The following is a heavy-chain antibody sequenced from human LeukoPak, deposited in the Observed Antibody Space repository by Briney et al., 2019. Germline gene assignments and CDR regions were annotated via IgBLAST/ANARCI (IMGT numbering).Heavy chain of an antibody. CDR1: GFTFSSYA. D-gene: IGHD5-18*01. CDR2: ICGSGGST. J-gene: IGHJ4*02. Sequence: PGGSLRLSCAASGFTFSSYAMSWVRQAPGKGLEWVSAICGSGGSTYYADSVKGRFTISRDNSKNTLYLQMNSLRAEDTAVYYCAKDRRGYSYGFDYWGQGTLVTVSS. CDR3: AKDRRGYSYGFDY. V-gene: IGHV3-23*01.